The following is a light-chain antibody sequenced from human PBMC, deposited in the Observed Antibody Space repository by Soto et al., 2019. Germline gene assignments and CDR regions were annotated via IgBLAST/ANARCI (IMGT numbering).Light chain of an antibody. J-gene: IGKJ3*01. V-gene: IGKV3-15*01. Sequence: DTVLTQSPATFSVSPGERATLSCRASQSIGSNLAWYQQRPCQPPRPLLYGASTRATGVPARFSGSGSGTEFTLTINSLQCEDFALYYCQQYNKWPLFTFGPGTKVDIK. CDR3: QQYNKWPLFT. CDR1: QSIGSN. CDR2: GAS.